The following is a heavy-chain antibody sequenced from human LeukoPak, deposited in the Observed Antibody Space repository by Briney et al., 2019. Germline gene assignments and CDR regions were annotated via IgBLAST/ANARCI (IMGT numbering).Heavy chain of an antibody. CDR2: ISNYFGVT. D-gene: IGHD4-11*01. Sequence: ASVKVSCKASGFRFTSFGVSWVRQAPGQGLEWMGWISNYFGVTHYAEKFEDRVTMTIDTSTATAYMESRSLRYDDTAIYYCARDSDYSGDGNGDWFDPWGQGTVVTVSS. CDR1: GFRFTSFG. J-gene: IGHJ5*02. CDR3: ARDSDYSGDGNGDWFDP. V-gene: IGHV1-18*04.